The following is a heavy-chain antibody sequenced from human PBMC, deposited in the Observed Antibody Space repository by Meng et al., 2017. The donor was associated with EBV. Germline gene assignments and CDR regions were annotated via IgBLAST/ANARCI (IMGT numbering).Heavy chain of an antibody. CDR2: LIPMSDAP. J-gene: IGHJ4*02. Sequence: QVQLWQSGAEVKKPGSSVKVPCKTSGGTFRSDAISWVRQAPGQGLEWMGGLIPMSDAPHYAQKFQGRVTITADESTSTHYMDLSGLRSEDTAVYYCASESGRGFTPDYWGQGTLVTVSS. D-gene: IGHD3-10*01. CDR3: ASESGRGFTPDY. CDR1: GGTFRSDA. V-gene: IGHV1-69*01.